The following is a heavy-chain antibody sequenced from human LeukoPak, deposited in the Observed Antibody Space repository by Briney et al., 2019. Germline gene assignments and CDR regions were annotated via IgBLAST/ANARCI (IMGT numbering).Heavy chain of an antibody. V-gene: IGHV4-39*01. CDR2: IYYSGNT. Sequence: PGGSLRLSCAASGFTFSSYAMSWVRQAPGKGLEWIGTIYYSGNTYQNPSLKSRVTISVDTSKSQFSLKLSSVTAADTAMYYCARLGYCSGGSCQHDYWGQGTLVTVSS. J-gene: IGHJ4*02. D-gene: IGHD2-15*01. CDR1: GFTFSSYA. CDR3: ARLGYCSGGSCQHDY.